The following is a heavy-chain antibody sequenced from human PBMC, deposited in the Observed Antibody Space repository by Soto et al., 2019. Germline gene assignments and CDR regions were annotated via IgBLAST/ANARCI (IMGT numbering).Heavy chain of an antibody. J-gene: IGHJ6*02. Sequence: PGESLKISCKGSGYSFTSYWIGWVRQMPGKGLEWMGIIYPGDSDTRYSPSFQGQVTISADKSISTAYLQWSSLKASDTAMYYCARDRYYYGSGSFFYGMDVWGQGTTVTVS. CDR1: GYSFTSYW. CDR3: ARDRYYYGSGSFFYGMDV. V-gene: IGHV5-51*01. D-gene: IGHD3-10*01. CDR2: IYPGDSDT.